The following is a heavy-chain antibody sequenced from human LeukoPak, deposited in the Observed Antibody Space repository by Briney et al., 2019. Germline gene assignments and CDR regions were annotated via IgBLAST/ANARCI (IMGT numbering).Heavy chain of an antibody. CDR2: TYYRSTWYN. D-gene: IGHD2-2*01. Sequence: SQTLSLTCAISGDSVSSNSVTWNWIRQSPSRGLEWLGRTYYRSTWYNDYAVSVRGRITVNPDTSKNQFSLHLNSVTPEDTAVYYCARRLTQYDCFDPWGQGILVTDSS. V-gene: IGHV6-1*01. CDR1: GDSVSSNSVT. J-gene: IGHJ5*02. CDR3: ARRLTQYDCFDP.